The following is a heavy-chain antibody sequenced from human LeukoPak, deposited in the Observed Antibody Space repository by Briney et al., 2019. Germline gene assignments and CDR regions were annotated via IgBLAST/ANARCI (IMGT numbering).Heavy chain of an antibody. V-gene: IGHV4-59*01. D-gene: IGHD3-22*01. Sequence: PSETLSLTCTVSGGSISSYYWSWIRQPPGKGLEWIGYIFYSGITNYNPSLKSRVPISIDTSKNQFSLKLSSVTAADTAVYYCARGAYYYDSSGYNWYFDLWGRGTLVTVSS. CDR1: GGSISSYY. CDR2: IFYSGIT. CDR3: ARGAYYYDSSGYNWYFDL. J-gene: IGHJ2*01.